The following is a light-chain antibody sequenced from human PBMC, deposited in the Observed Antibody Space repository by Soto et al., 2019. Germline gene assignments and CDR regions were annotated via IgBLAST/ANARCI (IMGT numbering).Light chain of an antibody. J-gene: IGLJ3*02. CDR1: SSDVGGYNY. CDR3: SSSAASKNFYFV. CDR2: EVT. Sequence: QSALTQPPSASGSPGQSVTISCTGTSSDVGGYNYVSWYQQYPGRAPKLMIYEVTKRPSGVPDRFSGSKSGNTASLTVSGLQAEDEADYYCSSSAASKNFYFVVGGGTKRTGL. V-gene: IGLV2-8*01.